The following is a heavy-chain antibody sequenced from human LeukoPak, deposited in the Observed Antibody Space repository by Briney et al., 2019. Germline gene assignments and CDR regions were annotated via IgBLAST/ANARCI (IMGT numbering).Heavy chain of an antibody. D-gene: IGHD4-17*01. CDR1: GFFFSTYW. V-gene: IGHV3-21*01. Sequence: GGSLRLSCEASGFFFSTYWMAWVRQAPGKGLEWVSSISSSSSYIYYADSVKGRFTISRDNAKNSLYLQMNSLRAEDTAVYYCARGGQMTTVTTVAYWGQGTLVTVSS. CDR3: ARGGQMTTVTTVAY. CDR2: ISSSSSYI. J-gene: IGHJ4*02.